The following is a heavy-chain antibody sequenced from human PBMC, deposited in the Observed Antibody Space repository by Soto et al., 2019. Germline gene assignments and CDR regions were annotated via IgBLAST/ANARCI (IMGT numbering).Heavy chain of an antibody. CDR2: ISGSGGST. D-gene: IGHD6-6*01. J-gene: IGHJ4*02. CDR3: AKDPRYSSSSRDDY. CDR1: GFTFSSYA. V-gene: IGHV3-23*01. Sequence: PGGSLRLSCAASGFTFSSYAMSWVRQAPGKGLEWVSAISGSGGSTYYADSVKGRFTISRDNSKNTLYLQMNSLRAEDTAVYYCAKDPRYSSSSRDDYWGQGTLVTAPQ.